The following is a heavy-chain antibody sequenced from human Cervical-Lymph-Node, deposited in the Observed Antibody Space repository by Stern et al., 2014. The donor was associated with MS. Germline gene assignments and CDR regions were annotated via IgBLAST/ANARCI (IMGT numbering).Heavy chain of an antibody. D-gene: IGHD1-14*01. Sequence: QVTLKESGPALVKATQTLTLTCTFSGFSLSTSGVGVGWVRQPPGKALSWLALYYRDYYKRYSPSLETRLTITKGTSKNQVVLTVTNMGPLDTGTYFCVQRDATTGTLHYWGQGTLVTVSS. J-gene: IGHJ4*02. CDR1: GFSLSTSGVG. CDR2: YYRDYYK. CDR3: VQRDATTGTLHY. V-gene: IGHV2-5*02.